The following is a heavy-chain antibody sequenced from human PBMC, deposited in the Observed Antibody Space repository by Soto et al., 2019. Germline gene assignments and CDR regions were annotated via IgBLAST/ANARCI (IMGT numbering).Heavy chain of an antibody. CDR3: AKAKGEYRGSIDY. Sequence: GGSLRLSCAASGVTFDDYAMHWVRQAPGKGLEWVSGISWKTGSIGYADSVKGRFIFSRDNIKNFLYLEMDSLRPEDTALYYCAKAKGEYRGSIDYWGQGALVTVSS. J-gene: IGHJ4*02. D-gene: IGHD5-12*01. V-gene: IGHV3-9*01. CDR2: ISWKTGSI. CDR1: GVTFDDYA.